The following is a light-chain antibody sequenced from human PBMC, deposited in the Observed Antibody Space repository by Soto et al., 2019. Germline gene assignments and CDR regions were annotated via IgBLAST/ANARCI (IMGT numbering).Light chain of an antibody. J-gene: IGKJ2*01. CDR1: QSVGSN. CDR2: GAS. V-gene: IGKV3-15*01. Sequence: ETVMTQSPVTLSVSPGERATLSCRASQSVGSNLAWYQQKPGQAPRLLIYGASTRATGIPDRFSGSGSGTEFTLTISSLQSEDFAVYYCQQYNDWRTFGQGTKVEIK. CDR3: QQYNDWRT.